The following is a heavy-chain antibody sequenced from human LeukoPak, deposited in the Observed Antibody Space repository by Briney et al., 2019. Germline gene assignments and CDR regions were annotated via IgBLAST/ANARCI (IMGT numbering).Heavy chain of an antibody. V-gene: IGHV4-59*01. CDR1: GGSLSGYY. Sequence: PSETLSLTCGVYGGSLSGYYWSWIRQPPGKGLEWIGYIYYSGSTNYNPSLKSRVTISVDTSKNQFSLKLSSVTAADTAVYYCARYSSGYYYVSPAFDYWGQGTLVTVSS. J-gene: IGHJ4*02. CDR3: ARYSSGYYYVSPAFDY. CDR2: IYYSGST. D-gene: IGHD3-22*01.